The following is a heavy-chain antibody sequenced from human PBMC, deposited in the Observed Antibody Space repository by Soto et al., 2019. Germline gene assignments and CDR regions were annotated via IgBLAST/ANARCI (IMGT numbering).Heavy chain of an antibody. V-gene: IGHV4-61*01. CDR1: GGSVSSGSYY. J-gene: IGHJ6*02. Sequence: PSETLSLTCTVSGGSVSSGSYYWSWIRQPPGKGLEWIGYIYYSGSTNYNPSLKSRVTISVDTSKNQFSLKLSSVTAADTAVYYCARDWGVEVTSPYCYGMDVWGQGTTVTVSS. CDR2: IYYSGST. D-gene: IGHD3-22*01. CDR3: ARDWGVEVTSPYCYGMDV.